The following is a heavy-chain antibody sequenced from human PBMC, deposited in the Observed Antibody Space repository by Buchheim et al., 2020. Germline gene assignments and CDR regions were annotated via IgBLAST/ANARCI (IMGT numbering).Heavy chain of an antibody. CDR1: GFTFSSYW. Sequence: EVQLVESGGGLVQPGGSLRLSCAASGFTFSSYWMSWVRQAPGKGLEWVANIKQDGSEKYYVDSVKGRFTISRDNAKNSLYLQMNSLRAEDTAVYYCARVLYSGSYVHYYYGMDVWGQGTT. CDR2: IKQDGSEK. J-gene: IGHJ6*02. CDR3: ARVLYSGSYVHYYYGMDV. D-gene: IGHD1-26*01. V-gene: IGHV3-7*01.